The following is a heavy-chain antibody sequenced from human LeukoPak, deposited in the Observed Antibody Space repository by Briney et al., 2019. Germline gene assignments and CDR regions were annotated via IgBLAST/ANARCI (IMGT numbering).Heavy chain of an antibody. D-gene: IGHD5-12*01. CDR1: GGSISSYY. CDR3: ARGPPLYRGYDLNWYFDL. J-gene: IGHJ2*01. CDR2: IYYSGST. V-gene: IGHV4-59*01. Sequence: SETLSLTCTVSGGSISSYYWSWIRQPPGKGLEWIGYIYYSGSTNYNPSLKSRVTISVDTSKNQFSLKLSSVTAADTAVYYCARGPPLYRGYDLNWYFDLWGRGTLVTVSS.